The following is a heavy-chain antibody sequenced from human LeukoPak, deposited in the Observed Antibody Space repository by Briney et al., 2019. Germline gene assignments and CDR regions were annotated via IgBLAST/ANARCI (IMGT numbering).Heavy chain of an antibody. CDR3: ASIVVVAATQDAFDY. J-gene: IGHJ4*02. Sequence: GASVKVSCKXSGYTFTSYYMHWVRQAPGQGLERMGIINPSGGSTSYAQKFQGRVTMTRDTSTSTVYMELSSLRSEDTAVYYCASIVVVAATQDAFDYWGQGTLVTVSS. V-gene: IGHV1-46*01. CDR2: INPSGGST. D-gene: IGHD2-15*01. CDR1: GYTFTSYY.